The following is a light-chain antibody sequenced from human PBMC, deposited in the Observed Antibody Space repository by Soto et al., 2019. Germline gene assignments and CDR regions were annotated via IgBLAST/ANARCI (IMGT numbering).Light chain of an antibody. J-gene: IGLJ2*01. CDR1: SGSIASNY. V-gene: IGLV6-57*04. Sequence: NFMLTQPHSVSESPGKTVTISCTRSSGSIASNYVQWYQQRPGSAPAIVINEDNQRPSGVPDRFSGSIDSSSNSATLTISGLKTEDEADHYCQSFDDTYVVFGGGTKVTVL. CDR2: EDN. CDR3: QSFDDTYVV.